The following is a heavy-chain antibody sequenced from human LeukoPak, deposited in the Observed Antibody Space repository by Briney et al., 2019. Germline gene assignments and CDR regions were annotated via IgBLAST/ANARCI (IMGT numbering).Heavy chain of an antibody. CDR2: IYYSGST. J-gene: IGHJ5*02. V-gene: IGHV4-59*01. CDR1: GGSINSYY. CDR3: ARVRVWFGDFDP. D-gene: IGHD3-10*01. Sequence: SETLSLTCTVSGGSINSYYWSWIRQPPGKGLEWIGYIYYSGSTNYNPSLKSRVTISVDTSKNQFSLKLSSVTAADTAVYYCARVRVWFGDFDPWGQGTLVTVSS.